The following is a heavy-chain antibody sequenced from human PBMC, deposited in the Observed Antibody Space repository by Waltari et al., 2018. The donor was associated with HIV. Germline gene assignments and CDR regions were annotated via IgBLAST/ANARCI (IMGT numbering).Heavy chain of an antibody. D-gene: IGHD1-26*01. CDR1: GFTFGNFA. CDR2: IRAKAYGGTS. CDR3: TRGSGRYEY. V-gene: IGHV3-49*04. J-gene: IGHJ4*02. Sequence: DVQLVESGGDLVQPGRSLRLSCAGSGFTFGNFAMTWVSQAPGKGREWVGYIRAKAYGGTSEYAASVKGRFVISRDDSKRIAYLQMNSLKTEDTAIYYCTRGSGRYEYWGQGTMTTVSS.